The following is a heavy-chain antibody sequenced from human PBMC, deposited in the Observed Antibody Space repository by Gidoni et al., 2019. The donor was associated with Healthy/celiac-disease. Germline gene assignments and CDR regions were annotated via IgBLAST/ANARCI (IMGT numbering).Heavy chain of an antibody. Sequence: QLQLQESGPGLVKPSETLSLTCTVSGGSISSSSYYWGWLRQPPGKGLEWIGSIYYSGSTYYNPSLKSRVTISVDTSKNQFSLKLSSVTAADTAVYYCARPFRDYYYGMDVWGQGTTVTVSS. CDR1: GGSISSSSYY. J-gene: IGHJ6*02. CDR2: IYYSGST. CDR3: ARPFRDYYYGMDV. V-gene: IGHV4-39*01.